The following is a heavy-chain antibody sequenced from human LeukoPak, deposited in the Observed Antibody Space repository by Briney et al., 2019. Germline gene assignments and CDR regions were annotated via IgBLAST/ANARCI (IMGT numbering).Heavy chain of an antibody. V-gene: IGHV3-53*01. CDR3: ARAVAKGARQRYFDY. CDR2: IYSGGST. D-gene: IGHD1-26*01. J-gene: IGHJ4*02. Sequence: GGSLRLSCAASGFTVSGNYMSWVRQAPGKGLEWVSVIYSGGSTYYADSVKGRFTISRDNSKNTLYLQMNSLRAEDTAVYYCARAVAKGARQRYFDYWGQGTLVTVSS. CDR1: GFTVSGNY.